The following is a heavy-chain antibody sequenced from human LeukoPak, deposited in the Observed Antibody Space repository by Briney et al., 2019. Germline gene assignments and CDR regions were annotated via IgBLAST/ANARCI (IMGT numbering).Heavy chain of an antibody. CDR3: ARVQLVDYYYYSYMDV. D-gene: IGHD6-6*01. J-gene: IGHJ6*03. Sequence: PGGSLRLSCAAFGFIFDDYGMSWVRQAPGKGLVWVSGINWNGGSTGYADSVKGRSTISRDNAKNSLYLQMNSLRAEDTALYYCARVQLVDYYYYSYMDVWGKGTTVTVSS. CDR1: GFIFDDYG. V-gene: IGHV3-20*04. CDR2: INWNGGST.